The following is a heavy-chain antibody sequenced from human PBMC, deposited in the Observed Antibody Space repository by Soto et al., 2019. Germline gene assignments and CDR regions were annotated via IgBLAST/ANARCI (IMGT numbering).Heavy chain of an antibody. J-gene: IGHJ4*02. V-gene: IGHV1-2*02. CDR3: ARYEYSNFDY. D-gene: IGHD5-18*01. CDR1: GYSFNGYF. Sequence: ASVKVSCKASGYSFNGYFTHWVRQAPGQGLEWMGWGDPNSGDTNYAQKFQGRLTMTRDTSISTAYMELSRLTSDDTAVYYFARYEYSNFDYWAQGALVTVSS. CDR2: GDPNSGDT.